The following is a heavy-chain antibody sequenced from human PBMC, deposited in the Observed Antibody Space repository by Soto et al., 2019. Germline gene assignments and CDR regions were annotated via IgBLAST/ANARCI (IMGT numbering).Heavy chain of an antibody. CDR3: AKAHRGWLVDY. CDR2: ISGSGVGT. J-gene: IGHJ4*02. CDR1: GFTFNSYA. D-gene: IGHD3-9*01. V-gene: IGHV3-23*01. Sequence: GGSLRLSCAASGFTFNSYAMSWVRQAPGKGLEWVSGISGSGVGTYYADSVKGRFTISRDNSKNTLYLQMNSLRAEDTAVYYCAKAHRGWLVDYWGQGTLVTVSS.